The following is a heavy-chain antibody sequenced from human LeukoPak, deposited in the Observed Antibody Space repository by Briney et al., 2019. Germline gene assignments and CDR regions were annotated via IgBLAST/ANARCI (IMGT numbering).Heavy chain of an antibody. D-gene: IGHD1-1*01. CDR2: ISGSGGST. CDR3: AKFGFIGTGSFDY. V-gene: IGHV3-23*01. J-gene: IGHJ4*02. Sequence: PGGSLRLSCAASGFTFSSYAMSWVRQAPGKGLEWVSAISGSGGSTYYADSVEGRFTISRDNSKNTLYLQMNSLRAEDTAVYYCAKFGFIGTGSFDYWGQGTLVTVSS. CDR1: GFTFSSYA.